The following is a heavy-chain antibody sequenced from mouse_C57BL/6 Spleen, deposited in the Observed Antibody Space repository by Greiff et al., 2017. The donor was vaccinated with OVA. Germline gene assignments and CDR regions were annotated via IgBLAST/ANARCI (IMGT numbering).Heavy chain of an antibody. J-gene: IGHJ3*01. D-gene: IGHD1-1*01. CDR2: IYPGDGDT. Sequence: QVQLQQSGPELVKPGASVKISCKASGYAFSSSWMNWVKQRPGKGLEWIGRIYPGDGDTNYNGKFKGKATLTADKSSSTAYMQLSSLTSEDSAVYFCAGFITAVVATKAYWGQGTLVTVSA. CDR1: GYAFSSSW. V-gene: IGHV1-82*01. CDR3: AGFITAVVATKAY.